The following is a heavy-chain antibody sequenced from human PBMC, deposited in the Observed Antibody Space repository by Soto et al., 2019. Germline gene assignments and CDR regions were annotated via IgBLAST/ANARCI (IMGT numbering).Heavy chain of an antibody. CDR2: IYSGGSI. D-gene: IGHD4-4*01. CDR1: GGSIGNVNDC. J-gene: IGHJ6*02. V-gene: IGHV4-30-4*01. Sequence: PSETLSLTCIVSGGSIGNVNDCWSWIRQRPDKGLEWIGHIYSGGSIYNNPSLTSRVTISLDTSKNQFSLQLSSVTAADTAVYYCARAETTVTTGYYYGMDVWGQGTTVT. CDR3: ARAETTVTTGYYYGMDV.